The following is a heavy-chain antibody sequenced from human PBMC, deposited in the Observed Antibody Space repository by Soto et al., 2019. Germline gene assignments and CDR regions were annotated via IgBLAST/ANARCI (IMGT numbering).Heavy chain of an antibody. CDR1: GFSLSTSGMC. D-gene: IGHD5-12*01. Sequence: SGPTLVNPTQTLTLTCTFSGFSLSTSGMCVSWIRQPPGKALEWLARIDWDDDKYYSTSLKTRLTISKDTSKNQVVLTMTNMDPVDTATYYCARLPLYGYDSGYYYYGMDVWAQGTTVTVSS. CDR2: IDWDDDK. V-gene: IGHV2-70*11. CDR3: ARLPLYGYDSGYYYYGMDV. J-gene: IGHJ6*02.